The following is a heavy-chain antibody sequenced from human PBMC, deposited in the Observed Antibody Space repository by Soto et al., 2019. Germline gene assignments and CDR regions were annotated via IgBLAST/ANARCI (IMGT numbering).Heavy chain of an antibody. CDR1: GFTFSSYS. Sequence: PGGSLRLSCAASGFTFSSYSMNWVRQAPGKGLEWVSSISSSSSYIYYADSVKGRFTISRDNAKNSLYLQMNSLRAEDTAVYYCASLFGLALVVPAAHYYYYGMDVWGQGTTVTVSS. CDR2: ISSSSSYI. D-gene: IGHD2-2*01. J-gene: IGHJ6*02. V-gene: IGHV3-21*01. CDR3: ASLFGLALVVPAAHYYYYGMDV.